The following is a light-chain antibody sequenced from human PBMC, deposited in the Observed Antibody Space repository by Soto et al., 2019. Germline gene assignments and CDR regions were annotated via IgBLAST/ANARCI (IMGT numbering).Light chain of an antibody. V-gene: IGKV1-33*01. CDR1: QHISDY. CDR3: HQYFNPRT. J-gene: IGKJ4*01. Sequence: DTRLTPSPSSLSASVGDRVTITCQTRQHISDYLNWYQQKPGKAPKLLIYDGTKLETGVPARFSGSGSGTEFTFTISSLQPEDTATYYCHQYFNPRTFGGGTKVEIK. CDR2: DGT.